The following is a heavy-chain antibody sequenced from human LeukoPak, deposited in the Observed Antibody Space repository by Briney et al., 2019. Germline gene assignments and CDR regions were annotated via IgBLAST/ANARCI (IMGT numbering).Heavy chain of an antibody. CDR1: GGSVSIGTYY. Sequence: SETLSLTCSVSGGSVSIGTYYWSWIRQPPGKGLEWIGYIWNSGSTKYNPSLKSRVTISVDTSKNQFPPKPSSVTAADPALEYWGRKAPYHNSGRPPNEPWGQGTLVTVSS. J-gene: IGHJ5*01. CDR2: IWNSGST. D-gene: IGHD3-10*01. V-gene: IGHV4-61*01. CDR3: GRKAPYHNSGRPPNEP.